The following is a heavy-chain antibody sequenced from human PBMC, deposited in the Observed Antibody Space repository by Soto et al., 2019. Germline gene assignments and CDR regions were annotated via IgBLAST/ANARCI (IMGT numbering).Heavy chain of an antibody. CDR1: GGTFSSYA. J-gene: IGHJ6*02. CDR2: IIPIFGTA. D-gene: IGHD3-10*01. CDR3: ARTKGYYYGSGSYQDYYYYGMDV. Sequence: SVKVSCKASGGTFSSYAISWVRQAPGQGLEWMGGIIPIFGTANYAQKFQGRVTITADKSTSTAYMELSSLRSEDTAAYYCARTKGYYYGSGSYQDYYYYGMDVWGQGTTVTVSS. V-gene: IGHV1-69*06.